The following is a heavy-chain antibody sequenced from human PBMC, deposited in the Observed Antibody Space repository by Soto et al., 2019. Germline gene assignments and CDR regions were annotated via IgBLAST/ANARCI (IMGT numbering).Heavy chain of an antibody. CDR3: ARSGADCSGGSCPFDY. CDR1: GGSISSGGYN. Sequence: QVQLQQSGPGLVKPSQTLSLTCTVSGGSISSGGYNWSWIRQHPGKGLEWIGYIYYSGSTYYNPSLKSRVIISVYTSKKQFSLKLRSGTAADTAVYYCARSGADCSGGSCPFDYWGQVTLVTVSS. J-gene: IGHJ4*02. CDR2: IYYSGST. V-gene: IGHV4-31*03. D-gene: IGHD2-15*01.